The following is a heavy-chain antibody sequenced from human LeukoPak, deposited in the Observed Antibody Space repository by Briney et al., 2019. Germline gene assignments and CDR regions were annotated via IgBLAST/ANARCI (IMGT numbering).Heavy chain of an antibody. CDR1: GGSISSYY. CDR3: ARSPTTVTTSWFDP. J-gene: IGHJ5*02. CDR2: IYYSGST. D-gene: IGHD4-11*01. Sequence: SETLSLTCTVSGGSISSYYWSWIRQPPGKGLEWIGYIYYSGSTNYNPSLKSRVTISVDTSKNQFSLKLSSVTAADTAVYYCARSPTTVTTSWFDPWGQGTLVTVSP. V-gene: IGHV4-59*01.